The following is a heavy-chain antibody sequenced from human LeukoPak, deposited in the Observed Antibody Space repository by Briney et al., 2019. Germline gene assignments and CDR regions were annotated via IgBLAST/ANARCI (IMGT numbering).Heavy chain of an antibody. CDR1: GDSVSSNSAA. J-gene: IGHJ3*02. V-gene: IGHV6-1*01. D-gene: IGHD1-20*01. Sequence: SQTLSLTCAISGDSVSSNSAAWNWIRQSPSRGLEWLGRTYYRSKWYYDYVVSLKSRITIIPDTSKNQFSLKLSSVTAADTAVYYCARDYRITGTRWDDAFDIWGQGTMVTVSS. CDR2: TYYRSKWYY. CDR3: ARDYRITGTRWDDAFDI.